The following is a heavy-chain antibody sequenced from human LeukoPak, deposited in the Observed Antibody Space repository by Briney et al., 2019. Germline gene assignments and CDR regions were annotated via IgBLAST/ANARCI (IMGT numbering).Heavy chain of an antibody. CDR2: ISGSGGST. D-gene: IGHD6-13*01. CDR1: GFTFDSYS. V-gene: IGHV3-23*01. Sequence: GGSLRLSCAASGFTFDSYSMSGVRQAPGKGLEWVSGISGSGGSTFHADSVRGRFTISRDNSKNTLYLQMNSLRAEDTAVYYCALDTSAERGQQLANWGQGTLVTVSS. J-gene: IGHJ4*02. CDR3: ALDTSAERGQQLAN.